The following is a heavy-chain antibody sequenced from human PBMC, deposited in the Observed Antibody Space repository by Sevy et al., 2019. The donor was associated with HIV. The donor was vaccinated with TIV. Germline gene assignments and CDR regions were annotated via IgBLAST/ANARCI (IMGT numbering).Heavy chain of an antibody. V-gene: IGHV3-23*01. CDR2: ISGSGGST. CDR1: GFTFSSYA. D-gene: IGHD3-3*01. CDR3: AKNAYYDFWSGSAGWFDP. J-gene: IGHJ5*02. Sequence: GGSLRLSCAASGFTFSSYAMRWVRQAPGKGLEWVSAISGSGGSTYYADSVKGRFTISRDNSKNTLYLQMNSLRAEDTAVYYCAKNAYYDFWSGSAGWFDPWGQGTLVTVSS.